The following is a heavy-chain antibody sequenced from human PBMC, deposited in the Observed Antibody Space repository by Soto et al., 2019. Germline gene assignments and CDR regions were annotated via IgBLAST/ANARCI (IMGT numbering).Heavy chain of an antibody. CDR2: ISFDGTTK. D-gene: IGHD3-9*01. V-gene: IGHV3-30-3*01. CDR3: ARGSYYEILTGYYHRGFYFGMDV. CDR1: GFTFTSYA. J-gene: IGHJ6*02. Sequence: GGSLRLSCAASGFTFTSYAMHWVRQAPGKGLEWVALISFDGTTKYYADSVRGRFTIPRDNAKNTLYVQMRDLRPEDTAVYYCARGSYYEILTGYYHRGFYFGMDVWGRGTAVTVSS.